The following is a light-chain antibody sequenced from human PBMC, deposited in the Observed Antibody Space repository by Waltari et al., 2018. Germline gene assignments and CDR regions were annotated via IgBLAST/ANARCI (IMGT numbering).Light chain of an antibody. V-gene: IGKV1-12*01. CDR1: QDIGSW. Sequence: DIQMTQSPSSLSASVGDRVTITCRASQDIGSWLAWYQQNPGKAPKPPIDAASRLESGVPPRFGGSGSGTDFILAISSLQPEDCGTFYGQQGNSFPYTFGQGTKLEI. J-gene: IGKJ2*01. CDR2: AAS. CDR3: QQGNSFPYT.